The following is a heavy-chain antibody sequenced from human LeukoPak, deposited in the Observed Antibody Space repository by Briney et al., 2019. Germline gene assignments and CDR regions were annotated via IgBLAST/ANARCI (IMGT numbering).Heavy chain of an antibody. D-gene: IGHD6-19*01. CDR3: ARERSGWSYTFDY. CDR1: GFTFSSYN. V-gene: IGHV3-21*04. J-gene: IGHJ4*02. Sequence: GGSLRLSCAASGFTFSSYNMIWVRQAPGKGLECVSSISSSSSYMYYADSVKGRFTISRDNAENSLYLQMNSLGAEDTAVYYCARERSGWSYTFDYWGQGTLVTVSS. CDR2: ISSSSSYM.